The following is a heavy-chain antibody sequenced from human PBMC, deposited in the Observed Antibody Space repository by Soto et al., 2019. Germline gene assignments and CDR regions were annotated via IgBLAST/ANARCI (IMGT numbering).Heavy chain of an antibody. CDR1: GFTVSYSY. J-gene: IGHJ6*02. CDR2: IYSGDNT. CDR3: TRDHPLPSIFGVVPQYHYYGMDV. Sequence: PGGSLRLSCAASGFTVSYSYMSWVRQAPGKGLEWVPLIYSGDNTYYADSVKGRFTISRDNSKNTLYLQMNSLRAEDTAVYYCTRDHPLPSIFGVVPQYHYYGMDVWGQGTTVTVSS. V-gene: IGHV3-66*01. D-gene: IGHD3-3*01.